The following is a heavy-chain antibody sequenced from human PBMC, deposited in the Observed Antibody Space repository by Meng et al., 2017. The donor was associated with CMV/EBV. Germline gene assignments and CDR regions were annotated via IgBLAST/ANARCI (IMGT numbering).Heavy chain of an antibody. D-gene: IGHD3-10*01. CDR1: GGSISSRSHY. J-gene: IGHJ4*02. CDR2: IYYSGSSGNT. V-gene: IGHV4-39*01. CDR3: APREYPAGGY. Sequence: GSLRLSCTVSGGSISSRSHYWGWIRQPPGKRLEWIGTIYYSGSSGNTYYSPSLKSRLTISVDTSMDQFSLKLSSVTAADTAVYFCAPREYPAGGYWGQGTLVTVSS.